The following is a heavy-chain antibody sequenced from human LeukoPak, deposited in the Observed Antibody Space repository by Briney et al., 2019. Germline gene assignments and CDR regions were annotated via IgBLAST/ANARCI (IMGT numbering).Heavy chain of an antibody. D-gene: IGHD3-3*01. CDR1: GGSISSGDYY. CDR2: IYYSGST. J-gene: IGHJ5*02. Sequence: SETLSLTCTVSGGSISSGDYYWSWIRQPPGKGLEWIGYIYYSGSTYYNPSLKSRVTISVDTSKNQFSLKLSSVTAADTAVYYCARHVTLRFLEWLLSANWFDPWGQGTLVTVSS. CDR3: ARHVTLRFLEWLLSANWFDP. V-gene: IGHV4-39*01.